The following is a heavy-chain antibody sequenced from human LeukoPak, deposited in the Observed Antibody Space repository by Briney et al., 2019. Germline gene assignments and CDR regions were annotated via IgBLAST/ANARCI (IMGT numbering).Heavy chain of an antibody. CDR3: ARPYCSGGSCPITDAFDI. D-gene: IGHD2-15*01. CDR1: GFTFSSYA. V-gene: IGHV3-23*01. CDR2: ISGSGGST. J-gene: IGHJ3*02. Sequence: PGGSLRLSCAASGFTFSSYAMSWVRQAPGKGLEWVSAISGSGGSTYYADSVKGRFTISRDNSKNTLYLQMNSLRAEDTAVYYCARPYCSGGSCPITDAFDIWGQGTMVTVSS.